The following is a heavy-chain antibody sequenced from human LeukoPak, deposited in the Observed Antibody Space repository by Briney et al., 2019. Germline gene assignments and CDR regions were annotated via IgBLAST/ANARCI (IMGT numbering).Heavy chain of an antibody. D-gene: IGHD5-12*01. V-gene: IGHV3-30*18. CDR1: GFTFSSYG. Sequence: GGSLRLSCAASGFTFSSYGMHWVRQAPGKGLEWVAVISYDGSNKYYADSVKGRFTISRDNSKNTLYLQMNSLRAEDTAVYYCAKAAGYSGYDYYFDYWGQGTLVTVSS. CDR2: ISYDGSNK. J-gene: IGHJ4*02. CDR3: AKAAGYSGYDYYFDY.